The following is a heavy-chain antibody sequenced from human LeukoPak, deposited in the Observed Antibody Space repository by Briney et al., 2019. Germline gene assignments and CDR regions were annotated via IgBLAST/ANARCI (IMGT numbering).Heavy chain of an antibody. Sequence: SETLSLTCAVYGGSFSGYYWSWIRQPPGKGLEWIGEINHSGSTNYNPSLKSRVTISVDTSKNQFSLKLSSVTAAHTAVYYCAREHTARSAFDIWGQGTMVTVSS. CDR3: AREHTARSAFDI. V-gene: IGHV4-34*01. CDR1: GGSFSGYY. J-gene: IGHJ3*02. D-gene: IGHD5-18*01. CDR2: INHSGST.